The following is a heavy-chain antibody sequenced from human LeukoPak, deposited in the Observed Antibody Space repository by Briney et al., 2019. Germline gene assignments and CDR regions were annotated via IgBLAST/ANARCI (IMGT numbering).Heavy chain of an antibody. J-gene: IGHJ6*04. CDR2: ISSSSSYT. Sequence: GGSLRLSCAASGFTFSDYYMSWIRQAPGKGLEWVSYISSSSSYTNYADPVKGRFTISRDNAKNSLYLQMNGLRAEDTAVYYCARGWRKFGELFNYYYYYGMDVWGKGTTVTVSS. D-gene: IGHD3-10*01. CDR3: ARGWRKFGELFNYYYYYGMDV. CDR1: GFTFSDYY. V-gene: IGHV3-11*06.